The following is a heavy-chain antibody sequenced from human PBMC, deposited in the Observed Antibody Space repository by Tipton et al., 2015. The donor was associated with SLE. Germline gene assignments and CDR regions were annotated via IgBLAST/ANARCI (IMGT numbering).Heavy chain of an antibody. J-gene: IGHJ2*01. CDR2: INHLSMT. D-gene: IGHD4-11*01. CDR1: GESFTDYY. V-gene: IGHV4-34*01. Sequence: TLSLTCAVQGESFTDYYWTWIRQPPGKGLEWIGEINHLSMTNYNPSLKGRLTISVDTSKNQFSLMLSSVTAADTAVYFCARANLQGSLVDYYFDLWGRGTLVTVSS. CDR3: ARANLQGSLVDYYFDL.